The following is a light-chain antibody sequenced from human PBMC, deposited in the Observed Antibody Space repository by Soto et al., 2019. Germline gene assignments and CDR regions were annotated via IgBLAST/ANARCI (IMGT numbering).Light chain of an antibody. Sequence: IQLTQSPSSLSASVGDRVTVTCRASQNINIYLNWYQQKPGKAPTLLIYGASSLQSGVPSRFSGGGSRTDFTLTISSLQAEDFATYYCQQSYRSPYTFGQGTKVDIK. CDR2: GAS. CDR3: QQSYRSPYT. CDR1: QNINIY. V-gene: IGKV1-39*01. J-gene: IGKJ2*01.